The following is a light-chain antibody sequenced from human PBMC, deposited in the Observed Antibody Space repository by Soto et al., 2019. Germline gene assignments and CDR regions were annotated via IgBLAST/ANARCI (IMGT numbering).Light chain of an antibody. V-gene: IGKV3-20*01. Sequence: EIVLTQSPGTLSLSPGERATLSCRASQSVSSSYLAWYQQKPGQAPRLLIDGASSRVTGIPDRFCGSGSGTDYTLTISRLEPEDDAVYYCQQYGSSPPLTFGGGTKVEIK. CDR3: QQYGSSPPLT. J-gene: IGKJ4*01. CDR1: QSVSSSY. CDR2: GAS.